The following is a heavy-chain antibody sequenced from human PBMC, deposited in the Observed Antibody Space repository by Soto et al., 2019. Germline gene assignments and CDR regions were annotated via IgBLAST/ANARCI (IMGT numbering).Heavy chain of an antibody. D-gene: IGHD4-17*01. J-gene: IGHJ4*02. CDR3: VCGDHRGY. CDR1: GFAFNTYT. Sequence: EVQLVESGGGLVKPGGSLRLSCAASGFAFNTYTMNWVRQAPGKGLEWVSSIGWSGSDMYYADSVKGRFTISRDNAENSLYLQMHRLRAEDTAVYDCVCGDHRGYWGQGTLVTVSS. V-gene: IGHV3-21*01. CDR2: IGWSGSDM.